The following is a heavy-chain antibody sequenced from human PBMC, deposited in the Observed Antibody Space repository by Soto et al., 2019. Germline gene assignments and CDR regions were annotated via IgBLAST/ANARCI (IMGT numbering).Heavy chain of an antibody. CDR3: ATAGLDYDSSGYPPFDY. D-gene: IGHD3-22*01. V-gene: IGHV3-11*04. Sequence: GGSLRLSCAASGFTFSDYYMSWIRQAPGKGLEWVSYITSSGSTIYYADSVKGRFTISRDNSKNTLYLQMNSLRAEDTAVYYCATAGLDYDSSGYPPFDYWGQGTLVTVSS. J-gene: IGHJ4*02. CDR2: ITSSGSTI. CDR1: GFTFSDYY.